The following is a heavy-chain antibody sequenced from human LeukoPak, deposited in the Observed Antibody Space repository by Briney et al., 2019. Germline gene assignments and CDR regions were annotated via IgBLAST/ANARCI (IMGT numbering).Heavy chain of an antibody. V-gene: IGHV4-34*01. J-gene: IGHJ4*02. Sequence: SETLSLTCAVYGGSFSGYYWSWIRQPPGKGLEWIGEINHSGSTNYNPSLKSRVTISVDTSKNQFSLKLSSVTAAHTAVYYCARGRKNYYDSSGFRAAPHFDYWGQGTLVTVSS. D-gene: IGHD3-22*01. CDR1: GGSFSGYY. CDR3: ARGRKNYYDSSGFRAAPHFDY. CDR2: INHSGST.